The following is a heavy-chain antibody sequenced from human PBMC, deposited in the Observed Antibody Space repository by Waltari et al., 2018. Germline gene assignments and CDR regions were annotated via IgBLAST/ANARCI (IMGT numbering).Heavy chain of an antibody. V-gene: IGHV3-23*01. CDR3: AKDEIAVAGTSPLDY. CDR1: GFTFSCDA. J-gene: IGHJ4*02. CDR2: ISGSGGST. D-gene: IGHD6-19*01. Sequence: EVQLLESGGGLVQPGGSLRPSCAASGFTFSCDAMSWVGPAPGTGLGWGSAISGSGGSTYYAESVKGRFTITRDNSKNTLYRQMNSLRAEDTAVYYGAKDEIAVAGTSPLDYWGQGTLVTVSS.